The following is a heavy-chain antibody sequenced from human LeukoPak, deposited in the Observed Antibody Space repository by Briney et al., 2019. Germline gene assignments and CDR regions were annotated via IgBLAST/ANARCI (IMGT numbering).Heavy chain of an antibody. V-gene: IGHV3-48*01. CDR3: ARTLYDSSGYFDY. J-gene: IGHJ4*02. CDR1: GFTFSSFS. Sequence: GGSLRLPCAASGFTFSSFSMNWVRQAPGKGLEWISYISSSGPTIYYADSVKGRFTISRDNAKNTLYLQMGSLRAEDMAVYYCARTLYDSSGYFDYWGQGTLVTVSS. CDR2: ISSSGPTI. D-gene: IGHD3-22*01.